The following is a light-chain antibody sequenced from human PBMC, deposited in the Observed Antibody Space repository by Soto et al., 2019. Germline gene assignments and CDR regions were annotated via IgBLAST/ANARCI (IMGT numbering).Light chain of an antibody. CDR2: KAS. CDR3: QQYHSYSTT. Sequence: TQITPCHATIASSXQHRVTITXXASQSISSWLAWYQQKPGKAPKLLIYKASSLESGVPSRFSGSGSGTEFTLTISSLQPDDFATYYCQQYHSYSTTFGQGTKVDIK. CDR1: QSISSW. J-gene: IGKJ1*01. V-gene: IGKV1-5*03.